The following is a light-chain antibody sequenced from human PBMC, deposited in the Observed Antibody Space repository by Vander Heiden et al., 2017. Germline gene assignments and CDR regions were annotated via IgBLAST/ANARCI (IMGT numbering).Light chain of an antibody. V-gene: IGKV1-39*01. CDR1: QSISTY. J-gene: IGKJ3*01. Sequence: IHMTHSPSSLSASVGDRVTITCRASQSISTYLSWYQQKPGKAPYLLIYTASSLQSGVPSRFSGSGSGTDFTLTISSLQPEDFATYYCQQSYNTLFTFGPGTKVDL. CDR2: TAS. CDR3: QQSYNTLFT.